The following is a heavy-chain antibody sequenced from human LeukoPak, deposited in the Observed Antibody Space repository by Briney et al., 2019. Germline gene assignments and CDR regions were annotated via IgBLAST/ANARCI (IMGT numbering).Heavy chain of an antibody. CDR2: ISGSGGST. J-gene: IGHJ4*02. V-gene: IGHV3-23*01. CDR3: AKSVAARPGYIDY. CDR1: GFTFSSYG. Sequence: GGSLRLSCAASGFTFSSYGMHWVRQAPGKGLEWVSAISGSGGSTYYADSVKGRFTISRDNSKNTLYLQVNSLRAEDTAVYYCAKSVAARPGYIDYWGQGTLVTVSS. D-gene: IGHD6-6*01.